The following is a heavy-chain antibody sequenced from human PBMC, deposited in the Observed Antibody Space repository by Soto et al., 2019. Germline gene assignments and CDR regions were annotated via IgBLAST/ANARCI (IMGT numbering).Heavy chain of an antibody. CDR2: IIPIFDTA. CDR3: AGHSSGVPGYYYGMDV. CDR1: GGTFSSYA. D-gene: IGHD3-22*01. J-gene: IGHJ6*02. Sequence: QVQVVQSGAEVKKPGSSVKVSCKASGGTFSSYAISWVRQAPGQGLEWMGGIIPIFDTADYAQKFQGRVTITADESTNTAYMELSSLRSEDTAVYYCAGHSSGVPGYYYGMDVWGQGTTVTVSS. V-gene: IGHV1-69*12.